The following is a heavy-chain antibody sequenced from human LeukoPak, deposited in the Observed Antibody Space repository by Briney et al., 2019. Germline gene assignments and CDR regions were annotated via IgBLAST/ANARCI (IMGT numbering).Heavy chain of an antibody. CDR3: ARLGYCSGGSCDGFDY. Sequence: GASVKVSCKASGYTFTGYYMHWVRQAPGQGLEWMGRINPNSGGTNYAQKFQGRVTMTRDTSISTAYMELSRLRSDDTAVYYCARLGYCSGGSCDGFDYWGQGTLATVSS. CDR1: GYTFTGYY. V-gene: IGHV1-2*06. D-gene: IGHD2-15*01. CDR2: INPNSGGT. J-gene: IGHJ4*02.